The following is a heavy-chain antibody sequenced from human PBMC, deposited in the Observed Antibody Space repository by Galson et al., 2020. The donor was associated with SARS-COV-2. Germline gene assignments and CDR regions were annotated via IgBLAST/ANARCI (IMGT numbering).Heavy chain of an antibody. J-gene: IGHJ6*03. CDR2: LNPHSGCT. CDR3: SRASYGDYVEGYYYYYYMDV. Sequence: GESLKIPCKASGYPFTGYYLHWVRQAPEQGLECMGLLNPHSGCTNYAPKFQGWVTMTRDTTISTAYMELSRLRSDDTAVYYCSRASYGDYVEGYYYYYYMDVWGKGTTVTVSS. V-gene: IGHV1-2*04. CDR1: GYPFTGYY. D-gene: IGHD4-17*01.